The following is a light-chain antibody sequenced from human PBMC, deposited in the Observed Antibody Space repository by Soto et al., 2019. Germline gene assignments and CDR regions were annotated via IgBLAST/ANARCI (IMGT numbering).Light chain of an antibody. CDR1: QSVSSN. Sequence: EIVMMQSPATLSVSPGERATLSCRASQSVSSNLAWYQQKPGQAPRLLIYGASTRATGIPARFGGSGSGTEFTLTINSLQSEDFAVYYCQQYNNWPPLMCTFGQGTK. CDR3: QQYNNWPPLMCT. CDR2: GAS. J-gene: IGKJ2*02. V-gene: IGKV3-15*01.